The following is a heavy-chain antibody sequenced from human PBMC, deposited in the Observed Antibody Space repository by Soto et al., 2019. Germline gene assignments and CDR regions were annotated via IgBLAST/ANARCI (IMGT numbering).Heavy chain of an antibody. Sequence: EVQLVESGGGLVQPGRSLRLSCAASGFTFHDYAMHWVRQAPGKGLEWVSGINWNSGSIGYVDSVKGRFTISRDNAKNXLXXQMNSLRAEDTALYYCAKDVKPKTFFYDSSGGFDYGGQGTLVTVSS. V-gene: IGHV3-9*01. D-gene: IGHD3-22*01. CDR3: AKDVKPKTFFYDSSGGFDY. CDR2: INWNSGSI. J-gene: IGHJ4*02. CDR1: GFTFHDYA.